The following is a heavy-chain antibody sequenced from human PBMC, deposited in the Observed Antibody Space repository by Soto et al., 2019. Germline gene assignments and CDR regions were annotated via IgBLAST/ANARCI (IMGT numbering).Heavy chain of an antibody. CDR3: ASAAVTGTAGLDF. D-gene: IGHD6-19*01. CDR2: INPNSGGT. CDR1: GYTFSGFY. Sequence: GASVKVSCKASGYTFSGFYMHWVRQAPGQGLEWMGWINPNSGGTKSAGEFQGRVTMTRDTSISTAYMELSRLTSDETAVDYCASAAVTGTAGLDFWGQGTQVTVSS. J-gene: IGHJ4*02. V-gene: IGHV1-2*02.